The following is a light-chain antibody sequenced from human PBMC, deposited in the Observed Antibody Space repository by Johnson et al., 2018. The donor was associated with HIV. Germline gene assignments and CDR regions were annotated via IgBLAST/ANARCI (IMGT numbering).Light chain of an antibody. CDR2: DNN. V-gene: IGLV1-51*01. CDR3: GTWDSSLSAPSV. CDR1: SSNIGNNY. Sequence: QSVLTQPPSVSAAPGQKVTISCSGSSSNIGNNYVSWYQQLPGTAPKLLIYDNNKRPSGIPDRFSGSKSGTSATLGITGLQTGDEADYYCGTWDSSLSAPSVFGTGTNGTVL. J-gene: IGLJ1*01.